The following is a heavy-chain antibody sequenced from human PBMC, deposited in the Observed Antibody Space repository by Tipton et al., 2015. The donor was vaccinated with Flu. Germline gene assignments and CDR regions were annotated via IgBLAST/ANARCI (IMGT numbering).Heavy chain of an antibody. V-gene: IGHV4-39*01. J-gene: IGHJ4*02. CDR3: ARKGPACGGGSCSWAC. CDR1: GASISSSDYY. D-gene: IGHD2-15*01. CDR2: IYYSGNS. Sequence: LRLSCSVSGASISSSDYYWGWIRQPPGRGLEWIGSIYYSGNSYYNPSLKSRLTMSVDTAKNRFSLKLNSVTAADTAVYYCARKGPACGGGSCSWACWGQGTRVSVSS.